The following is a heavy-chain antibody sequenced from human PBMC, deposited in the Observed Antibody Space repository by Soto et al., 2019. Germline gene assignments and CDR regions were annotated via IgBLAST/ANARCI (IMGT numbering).Heavy chain of an antibody. CDR2: IKSKTDGGTT. CDR1: GFTFSNAW. V-gene: IGHV3-15*01. Sequence: GGSLRLSCAASGFTFSNAWMSWVRQAPGKGLEWVGRIKSKTDGGTTDYAAPVKGRFTISRDDSKNTLYLQMNSLKTEDTAVYYCTTDLTYYYDSSGYYRLDYWGQGTLVTAPQ. D-gene: IGHD3-22*01. J-gene: IGHJ4*02. CDR3: TTDLTYYYDSSGYYRLDY.